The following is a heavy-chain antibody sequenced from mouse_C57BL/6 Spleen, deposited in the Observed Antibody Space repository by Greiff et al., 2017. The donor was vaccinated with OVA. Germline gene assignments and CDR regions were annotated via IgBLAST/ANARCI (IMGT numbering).Heavy chain of an antibody. Sequence: QVQLQQPGAELVRPGSSVKLSCKASGYTFTSYWMHWVKQRPIQGLEWIGNIYPSDSETHYNQKFKDKATLTVDKSSSTAYMQLSSLTSEDSAVYYCARDGLRLPFDYWGQGTTLTVSS. CDR1: GYTFTSYW. CDR3: ARDGLRLPFDY. J-gene: IGHJ2*01. CDR2: IYPSDSET. V-gene: IGHV1-52*01. D-gene: IGHD3-2*02.